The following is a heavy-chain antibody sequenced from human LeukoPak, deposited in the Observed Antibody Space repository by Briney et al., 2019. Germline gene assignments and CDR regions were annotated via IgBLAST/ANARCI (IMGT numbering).Heavy chain of an antibody. CDR2: IRHDGSIK. V-gene: IGHV3-30*02. D-gene: IGHD3-16*01. Sequence: GGSLRLSCASSGFIFSTYGMYWVRQAPGKGLEWVAFIRHDGSIKNYADSVKGRSTISRDNSKNTLYLQMNSLRAEDTAVYYCAKDSLADIDYWGQGTLVTVSS. J-gene: IGHJ4*02. CDR1: GFIFSTYG. CDR3: AKDSLADIDY.